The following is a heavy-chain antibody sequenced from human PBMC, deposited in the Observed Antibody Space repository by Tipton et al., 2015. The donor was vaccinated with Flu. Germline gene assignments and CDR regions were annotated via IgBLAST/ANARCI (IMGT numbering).Heavy chain of an antibody. CDR2: IYPGDSDT. CDR3: ARHGPYYYDSSGSPENWFDP. V-gene: IGHV5-51*01. J-gene: IGHJ5*02. D-gene: IGHD3-22*01. Sequence: QLVQSGAEVKKPGESLKISCKGSGYSFTSYWIGWVRQMPGKGLEWMGIIYPGDSDTRYSPPFQGQVTISADKSISTAYLQWSSLKASDTAMYYCARHGPYYYDSSGSPENWFDPWGQGTLVTVSS. CDR1: GYSFTSYW.